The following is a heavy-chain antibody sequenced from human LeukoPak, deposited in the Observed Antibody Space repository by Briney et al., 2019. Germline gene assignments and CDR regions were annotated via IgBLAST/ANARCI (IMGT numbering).Heavy chain of an antibody. CDR3: ARDPEDRDGYNPFDY. Sequence: VASVKVSCKASGYTFTSYYMHWVRQAPGQGLEWMGIINPSGGSTSYAQKFRGRVTMTRDTSTSTVYMELSSLRSEDTAVYYCARDPEDRDGYNPFDYWGQGTLVTVSS. D-gene: IGHD5-24*01. J-gene: IGHJ4*02. CDR2: INPSGGST. CDR1: GYTFTSYY. V-gene: IGHV1-46*01.